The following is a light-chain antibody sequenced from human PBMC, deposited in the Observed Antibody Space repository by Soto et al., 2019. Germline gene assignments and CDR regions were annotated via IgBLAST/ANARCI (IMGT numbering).Light chain of an antibody. Sequence: DIQMTQSPSTLAASLGDRVTITCRASQSISSWFAWYQQKPGKAPTLLIYAASTLQSGVPSRFRGSGFGTDFTLTISSLQAEDFASYYCQQLRSYPSTFGGGTKVDIK. CDR3: QQLRSYPST. J-gene: IGKJ4*01. CDR2: AAS. CDR1: QSISSW. V-gene: IGKV1-5*01.